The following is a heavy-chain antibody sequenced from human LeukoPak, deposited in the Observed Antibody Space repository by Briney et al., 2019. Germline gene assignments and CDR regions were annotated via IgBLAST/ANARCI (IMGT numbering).Heavy chain of an antibody. Sequence: SETLSLTCTVSGGPLSSYYWNWIRQPAGKGLEWIGRIYTSGSTNYNPSLKSRVTMSVDTSKNQFSLKLSSVTAADTAVYYCASIPAYYDFWSGYYPGYFDYWGQGTLVTVSS. CDR1: GGPLSSYY. V-gene: IGHV4-4*07. CDR2: IYTSGST. J-gene: IGHJ4*02. D-gene: IGHD3-3*01. CDR3: ASIPAYYDFWSGYYPGYFDY.